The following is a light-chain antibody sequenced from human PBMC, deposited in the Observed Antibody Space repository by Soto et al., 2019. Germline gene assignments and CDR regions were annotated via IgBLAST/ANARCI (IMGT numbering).Light chain of an antibody. CDR2: MAS. CDR3: QQHNSYPAT. J-gene: IGKJ1*01. Sequence: DIQMTQSPSTLSASVGERVTITCRASQRISTWLAWYQQKPGKAPKLLIYMASTLESGVPSRFSGSASGTEFTLTISSLQPDDFATYYCQQHNSYPATFGQGTKVAIK. V-gene: IGKV1-5*03. CDR1: QRISTW.